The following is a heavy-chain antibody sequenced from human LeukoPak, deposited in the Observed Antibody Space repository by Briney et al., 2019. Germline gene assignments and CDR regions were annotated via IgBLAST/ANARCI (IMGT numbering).Heavy chain of an antibody. CDR3: ARAMDSSGWGAFDI. CDR2: ISSSSSYT. D-gene: IGHD6-19*01. V-gene: IGHV3-11*05. J-gene: IGHJ3*02. CDR1: GFTFRSYS. Sequence: GGSLRLSCAASGFTFRSYSMSWIRQAPGKGLEWVSYISSSSSYTNYADSVKGRFTISRDNAKNSLYLQMNSLRAEDTAVYYCARAMDSSGWGAFDIWGQGTMVTVSS.